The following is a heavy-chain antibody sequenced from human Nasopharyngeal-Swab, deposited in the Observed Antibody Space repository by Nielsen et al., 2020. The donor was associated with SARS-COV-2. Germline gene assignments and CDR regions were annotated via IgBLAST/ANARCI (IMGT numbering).Heavy chain of an antibody. V-gene: IGHV4-31*02. J-gene: IGHJ4*02. D-gene: IGHD2-15*01. CDR2: IYYSGST. Sequence: WIRQPPGKGLEWIGYIYYSGSTYYNPSLKSRVTISVDTSKNQLSLKLSSVTAADTAVYYCARLDPSVVAATKASYYFDYWGQGTLVTVSS. CDR3: ARLDPSVVAATKASYYFDY.